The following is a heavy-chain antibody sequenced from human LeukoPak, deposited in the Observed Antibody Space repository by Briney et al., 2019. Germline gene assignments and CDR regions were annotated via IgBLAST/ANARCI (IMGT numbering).Heavy chain of an antibody. Sequence: GGSLRLSCAASGFTFSSYWMSWVRQAPGKGLEWVSAISGSGGSTYYADSVKGRFTISRDNSKNTLYLQMNSLRAEDTAVYYCAKGEYYYDSSGYPIDYWGQGTLVTVSS. CDR1: GFTFSSYW. CDR3: AKGEYYYDSSGYPIDY. V-gene: IGHV3-23*01. J-gene: IGHJ4*02. D-gene: IGHD3-22*01. CDR2: ISGSGGST.